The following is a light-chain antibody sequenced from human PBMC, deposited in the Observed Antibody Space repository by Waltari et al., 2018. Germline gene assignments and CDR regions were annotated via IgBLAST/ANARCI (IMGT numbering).Light chain of an antibody. CDR2: GAS. V-gene: IGKV3-20*01. CDR1: QTIKNNY. J-gene: IGKJ1*01. Sequence: EIVLTQSPDTLSLSPGARATLSCRASQTIKNNYLSWFQHKRGQAPRLLFFGASDRAPGIPDRFTASRSGTDFTLTISRLEPEDFAVYYCQQYGNSPWTFGHGTRVEMK. CDR3: QQYGNSPWT.